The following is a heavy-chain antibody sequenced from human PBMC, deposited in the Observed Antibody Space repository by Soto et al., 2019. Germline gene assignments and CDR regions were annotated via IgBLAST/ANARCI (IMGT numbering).Heavy chain of an antibody. V-gene: IGHV4-61*01. D-gene: IGHD3-10*01. CDR1: GGSVSSGSYY. J-gene: IGHJ4*02. Sequence: SETLSLTCTVSGGSVSSGSYYWSWIRQPPGKGLEWIGYIYYSGSTNYNPSLKSRVTISVDTSKNQFSLKLSSVTAADTAVYYCAGAFGEFSFDYWGQGTLVTVSS. CDR2: IYYSGST. CDR3: AGAFGEFSFDY.